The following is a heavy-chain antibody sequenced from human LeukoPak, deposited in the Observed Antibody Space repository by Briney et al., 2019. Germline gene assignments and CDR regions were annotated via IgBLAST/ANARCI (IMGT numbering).Heavy chain of an antibody. CDR3: AQAGRYTSGWYYY. CDR2: ISAEGGGT. Sequence: PGGSLRLSCAASGLTFSNYAMSWVRQAPGKGLEWVSGISAEGGGTYYTDSVKGRFTISRDNSKNTLFLQMNSLRAEDTAVYYCAQAGRYTSGWYYYWGQGTRVTVSS. D-gene: IGHD6-19*01. CDR1: GLTFSNYA. V-gene: IGHV3-23*01. J-gene: IGHJ4*02.